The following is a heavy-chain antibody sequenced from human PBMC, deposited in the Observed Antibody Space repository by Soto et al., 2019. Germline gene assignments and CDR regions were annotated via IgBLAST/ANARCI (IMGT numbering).Heavy chain of an antibody. Sequence: QVQLVQSGAEVKKPGASVKVSCKGSGYTFTSYGISWVRQAPGQGLEWMGWISGYNGNTNYAQKLQGRVTMTTDTSTSTACMEVRSLRSDDTAVYYCARDLGEDCSGGSCYDGEYFLQWGQGTLVTVSS. J-gene: IGHJ1*01. CDR3: ARDLGEDCSGGSCYDGEYFLQ. CDR2: ISGYNGNT. V-gene: IGHV1-18*01. CDR1: GYTFTSYG. D-gene: IGHD2-15*01.